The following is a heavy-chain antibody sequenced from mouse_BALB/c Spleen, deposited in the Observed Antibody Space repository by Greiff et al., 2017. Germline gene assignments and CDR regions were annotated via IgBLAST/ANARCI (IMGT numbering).Heavy chain of an antibody. CDR3: ARSGDGYYEDYAMDY. D-gene: IGHD2-3*01. V-gene: IGHV1-9*01. CDR2: ILPGSGST. Sequence: QVQLQQSGAELMKPGASVKISCKATGYTFSSYWIEWVKQRPGHGLEWIGEILPGSGSTNYNEKFKGKATFTADTSSNTAYMQLSSLTSEDSAVYYCARSGDGYYEDYAMDYWGQGTSVTVSS. J-gene: IGHJ4*01. CDR1: GYTFSSYW.